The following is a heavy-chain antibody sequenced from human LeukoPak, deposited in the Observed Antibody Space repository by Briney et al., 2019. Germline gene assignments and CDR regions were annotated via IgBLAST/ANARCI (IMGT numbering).Heavy chain of an antibody. V-gene: IGHV1-2*02. CDR2: INPNSGGT. D-gene: IGHD2-15*01. CDR3: ARDMFESVVVAATPDY. J-gene: IGHJ4*02. CDR1: GYTFTGYY. Sequence: ASVKVSCKASGYTFTGYYMHWVRQAPGQGLEWMGWINPNSGGTNYAQKFQGRVTMTRDTSISTAYMELSRLRSDDTAVYYCARDMFESVVVAATPDYWGQGTLVTVSS.